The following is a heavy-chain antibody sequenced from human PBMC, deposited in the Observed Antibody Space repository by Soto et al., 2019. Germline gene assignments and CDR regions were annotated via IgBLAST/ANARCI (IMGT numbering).Heavy chain of an antibody. J-gene: IGHJ6*02. CDR3: ARDRGAATNWYNDGMDV. D-gene: IGHD1-26*01. CDR1: GFTFSSYG. CDR2: IWYDGSNK. Sequence: RRLSCAASGFTFSSYGMHWVRQAPGKGLEWVAVIWYDGSNKYYADSVKGRFTISRDNSKNTLYLQMNSLRAEDTAVYYCARDRGAATNWYNDGMDVWGQGTTVTVSS. V-gene: IGHV3-33*01.